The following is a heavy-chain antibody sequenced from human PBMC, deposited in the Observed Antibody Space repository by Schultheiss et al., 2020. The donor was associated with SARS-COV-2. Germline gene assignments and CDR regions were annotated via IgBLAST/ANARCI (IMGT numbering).Heavy chain of an antibody. Sequence: GESLKISCAASGFTFSNAWMSWVRQAPGKGLEWVGRIKSKTDGGTTDYAAPVKGRFTISRDDSKNTLYLQMNSLRAEDTAVYYCARNLRGYSGYNWFDPWGQGTLVTVSS. CDR2: IKSKTDGGTT. J-gene: IGHJ5*02. D-gene: IGHD5-12*01. CDR3: ARNLRGYSGYNWFDP. CDR1: GFTFSNAW. V-gene: IGHV3-15*01.